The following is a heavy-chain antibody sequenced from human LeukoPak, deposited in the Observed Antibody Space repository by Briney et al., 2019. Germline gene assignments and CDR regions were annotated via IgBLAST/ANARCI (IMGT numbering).Heavy chain of an antibody. Sequence: SETLSLTCAVYGGSFSDYYWSWIRQPPGKGLEWIGEIKHSGSTNYNPALKSRVTISVDTSKNQFSLKLSSVTAADTAVYYCARVRGDYYGSGIGNWFDPWGQGTLVTVSS. CDR1: GGSFSDYY. V-gene: IGHV4-34*01. D-gene: IGHD3-10*01. J-gene: IGHJ5*02. CDR3: ARVRGDYYGSGIGNWFDP. CDR2: IKHSGST.